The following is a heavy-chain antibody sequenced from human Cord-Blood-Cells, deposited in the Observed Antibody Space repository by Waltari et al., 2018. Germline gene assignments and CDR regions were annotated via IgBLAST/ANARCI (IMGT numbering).Heavy chain of an antibody. CDR3: ARGYSSSRLDY. J-gene: IGHJ4*02. CDR2: IKQDGSEK. Sequence: EVQLVESGGGLVQPGGSLRLSCAASGFTFSSYWMSWVRQAPGKGLKWVANIKQDGSEKYYVDSVKGRFTISRDNAKNSLYLQMNSLRAEDTAVYYCARGYSSSRLDYWGQGTLVTVSS. CDR1: GFTFSSYW. V-gene: IGHV3-7*01. D-gene: IGHD6-13*01.